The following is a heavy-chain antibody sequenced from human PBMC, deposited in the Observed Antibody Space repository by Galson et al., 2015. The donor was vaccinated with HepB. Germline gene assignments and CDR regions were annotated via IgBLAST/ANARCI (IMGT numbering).Heavy chain of an antibody. J-gene: IGHJ4*02. CDR1: GFSLSTSGMC. CDR2: IDWDDDK. Sequence: PALVKPTQTLTLTCTFSGFSLSTSGMCVSWIRQPPGKALEWLARIDWDDDKYYSTSLKTRLTISKDTSKNQVVLTMTNMDPVDTATYYCARIPLSNIAAAGTGFDYWGQGTLVTVSS. V-gene: IGHV2-70*11. D-gene: IGHD6-13*01. CDR3: ARIPLSNIAAAGTGFDY.